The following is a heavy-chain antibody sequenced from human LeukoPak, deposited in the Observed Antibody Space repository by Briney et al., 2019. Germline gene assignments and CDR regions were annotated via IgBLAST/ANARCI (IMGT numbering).Heavy chain of an antibody. CDR2: IYPLETT. V-gene: IGHV4-61*02. J-gene: IGHJ4*02. D-gene: IGHD6-6*01. Sequence: SQTLSLTCTVSGDSVNSGAYYWSWLRQPAGKEPEWIGRIYPLETTNYNPSLKSRVAISVDTSKNQFSLKLRSVTAADTAVYYCARVVEYSSSSLFDYWGQGTLVTVPS. CDR3: ARVVEYSSSSLFDY. CDR1: GDSVNSGAYY.